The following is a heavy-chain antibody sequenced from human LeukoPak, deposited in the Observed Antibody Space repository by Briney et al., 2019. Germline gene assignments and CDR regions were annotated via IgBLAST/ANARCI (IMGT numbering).Heavy chain of an antibody. J-gene: IGHJ4*02. CDR2: IYYSGST. V-gene: IGHV4-39*01. Sequence: SETLSLTCTVSGGSISSSSYYWGWIRQPPGKGLEWIGSIYYSGSTYYNPSLKSRATISVDTSKNQFSLKLSSVTAADTAVYYCPRGGENGGITIFGVVIPHFDYWGQGTLVTVSS. CDR1: GGSISSSSYY. CDR3: PRGGENGGITIFGVVIPHFDY. D-gene: IGHD3-3*01.